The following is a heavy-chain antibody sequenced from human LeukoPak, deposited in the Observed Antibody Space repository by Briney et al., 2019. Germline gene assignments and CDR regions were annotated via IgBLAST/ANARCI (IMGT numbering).Heavy chain of an antibody. Sequence: PSETLSLTCAVSGGSISSGGYSWSWIRQPPGKGLEWIGYIYRSGSTYYNPSLKSRVTISVDRSKNQFSLKLSSVTAADTAVYYCARGANYYGSGSYYSTAFDIWGQGTMVTVSS. CDR3: ARGANYYGSGSYYSTAFDI. CDR2: IYRSGST. D-gene: IGHD3-10*01. V-gene: IGHV4-30-2*01. CDR1: GGSISSGGYS. J-gene: IGHJ3*02.